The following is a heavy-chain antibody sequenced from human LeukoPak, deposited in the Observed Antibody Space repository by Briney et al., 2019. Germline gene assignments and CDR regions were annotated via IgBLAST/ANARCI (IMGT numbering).Heavy chain of an antibody. CDR3: AELGITMIGGV. CDR1: GFRFSSYW. V-gene: IGHV3-48*03. Sequence: GGSLRLSCATSGFRFSSYWMNWVRQAPGKGLEWVSYISSSGSTIYYADSVKGRFTISRDNAKNSLYLQMNSLRAEDTAVYYCAELGITMIGGVWGKGATVTISS. D-gene: IGHD3-10*02. J-gene: IGHJ6*04. CDR2: ISSSGSTI.